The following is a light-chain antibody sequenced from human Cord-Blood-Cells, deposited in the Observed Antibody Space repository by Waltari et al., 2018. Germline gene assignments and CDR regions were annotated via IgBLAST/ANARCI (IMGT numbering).Light chain of an antibody. CDR2: AAS. CDR1: QSISSY. J-gene: IGKJ2*01. Sequence: DIQMTQSPSSLSASVGDRVTITCRASQSISSYLNWYQQKPVKDPKLLIYAASSLQSVVPSRFSGSGSGTDFTLTISSLQPEHFATYYCQQSYSTPYTFGQGTKLEIK. CDR3: QQSYSTPYT. V-gene: IGKV1-39*01.